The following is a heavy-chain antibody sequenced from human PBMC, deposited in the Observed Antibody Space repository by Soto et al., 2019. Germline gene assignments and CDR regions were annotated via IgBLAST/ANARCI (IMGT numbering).Heavy chain of an antibody. V-gene: IGHV4-59*01. CDR3: ARVVGPLRGYSYGLFDY. J-gene: IGHJ4*02. CDR2: IYYSGST. CDR1: GGSISSYY. D-gene: IGHD5-18*01. Sequence: SETLSLTCTVSGGSISSYYWSWIRQPPGKGLEWIGYIYYSGSTNYNPSLKSRVTISVDTSKNQFSLKLSSVTAADTAVYYCARVVGPLRGYSYGLFDYWGQGTLVTVSS.